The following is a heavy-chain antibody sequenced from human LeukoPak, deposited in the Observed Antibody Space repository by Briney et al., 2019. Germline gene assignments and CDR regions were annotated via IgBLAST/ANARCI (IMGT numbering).Heavy chain of an antibody. V-gene: IGHV4-34*01. CDR3: ARGSSSFDP. J-gene: IGHJ5*02. CDR1: GGSFSGYY. D-gene: IGHD6-19*01. Sequence: SETLSLTCAVYGGSFSGYYWSWIRQPPGKGLEWIGEINQSGSTNYNPSLRSRVTISVDTSKNKFSLKLSSVTAADTAVYYCARGSSSFDPWGQGTLVTVSS. CDR2: INQSGST.